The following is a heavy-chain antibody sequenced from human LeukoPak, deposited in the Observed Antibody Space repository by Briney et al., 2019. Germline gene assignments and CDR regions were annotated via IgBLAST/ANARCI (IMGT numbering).Heavy chain of an antibody. J-gene: IGHJ4*02. D-gene: IGHD1-14*01. CDR3: AREQGYNPVPGY. CDR2: IRSDGSST. Sequence: GGSLRLSCAASGFTFSSFWMHWVRQAPGKGPVWVSRIRSDGSSTSYADSVKGRFTISRDNAKNTLYLQMNNLRAEDTAVYYCAREQGYNPVPGYGGQGTLVTVSS. V-gene: IGHV3-74*01. CDR1: GFTFSSFW.